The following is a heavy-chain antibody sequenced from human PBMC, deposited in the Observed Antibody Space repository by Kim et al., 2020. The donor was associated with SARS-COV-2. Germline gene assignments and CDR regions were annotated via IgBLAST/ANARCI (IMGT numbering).Heavy chain of an antibody. CDR2: INAGNGNT. J-gene: IGHJ4*02. CDR3: ARDRITMVRGVIHYYFDY. Sequence: ASVKVSCKASGYTFTSYAMHWVRQAPGQRLEWMGWINAGNGNTKYSQKFQGRVTITRDTSASTAYMELSSLRSEDTAVYYCARDRITMVRGVIHYYFDYWGQGTLVTVSS. CDR1: GYTFTSYA. V-gene: IGHV1-3*01. D-gene: IGHD3-10*01.